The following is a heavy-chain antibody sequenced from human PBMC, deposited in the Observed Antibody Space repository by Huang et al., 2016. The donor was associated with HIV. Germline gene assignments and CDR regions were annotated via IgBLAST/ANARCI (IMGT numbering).Heavy chain of an antibody. J-gene: IGHJ5*02. CDR3: ASGQRMRESDIVATIPVS. CDR1: GYNFTSRG. CDR2: INPGKGNT. V-gene: IGHV1-3*01. D-gene: IGHD5-12*01. Sequence: QVHLVQSGPEVKKPGASVKVSCKASGYNFTSRGLHWVRQAPGPRLEWWGYINPGKGNTKNSPKFQDRVTLTRDISANTAYMQLSRLTSEDTAVYYCASGQRMRESDIVATIPVSWGQGALVTVSS.